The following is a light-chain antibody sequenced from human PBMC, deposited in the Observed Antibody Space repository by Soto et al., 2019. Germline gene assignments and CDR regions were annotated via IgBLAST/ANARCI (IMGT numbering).Light chain of an antibody. J-gene: IGKJ1*01. CDR2: FAS. Sequence: EIVMTQSPGTLSVSPGERATLSCRASQNIITNLAWYQQKPGQAPRLLIFFASTRVTGIPARFSGSGSGTEFTLTISSLQSEDFAVYYCHQYYSWPRGTFGQGTKVDIK. CDR3: HQYYSWPRGT. CDR1: QNIITN. V-gene: IGKV3-15*01.